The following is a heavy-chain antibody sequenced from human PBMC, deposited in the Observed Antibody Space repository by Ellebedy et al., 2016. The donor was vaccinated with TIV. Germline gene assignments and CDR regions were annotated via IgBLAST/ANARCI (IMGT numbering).Heavy chain of an antibody. CDR2: INHSGST. Sequence: SETLSLTXAVYGGSFSGYYWSWIRQPPGKGLEWIGEINHSGSTNYNPSLKSRVTISVDTSKNQFSLKLSSVTAADTAVYYCARGTLVRRSETGNWFNPWGQGTLVTVSS. CDR3: ARGTLVRRSETGNWFNP. V-gene: IGHV4-34*01. J-gene: IGHJ5*02. D-gene: IGHD4-23*01. CDR1: GGSFSGYY.